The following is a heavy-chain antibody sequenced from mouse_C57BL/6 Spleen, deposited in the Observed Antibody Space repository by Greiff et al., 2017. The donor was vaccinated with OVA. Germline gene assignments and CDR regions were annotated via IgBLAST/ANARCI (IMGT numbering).Heavy chain of an antibody. V-gene: IGHV1-52*01. Sequence: QVQLQQPGAELVRPGSSVKLSCTASGFTFTSYCMHWVQQRPIQGLEWIGNIDPSDSENYYTQKFKGKATLTVDKSSNTVYMMLSSLTSENSTVYYGTREEGNYVGYYFGYWGKGTTLTVSS. J-gene: IGHJ2*01. CDR3: TREEGNYVGYYFGY. CDR1: GFTFTSYC. D-gene: IGHD2-1*01. CDR2: IDPSDSEN.